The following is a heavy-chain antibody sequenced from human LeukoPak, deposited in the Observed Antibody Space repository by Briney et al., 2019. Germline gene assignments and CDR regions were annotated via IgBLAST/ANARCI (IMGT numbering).Heavy chain of an antibody. CDR1: GFTFKDYT. J-gene: IGHJ5*02. CDR2: IRTSGGST. V-gene: IGHV3-23*01. Sequence: GGSLRLSCAASGFTFKDYTMSWVRQAPGKGLEWVSGIRTSGGSTYYADSVKGRFTISRDNSRNTLYLQMNSLRAEDTAVYYCARDRGSDTAMVKSFDPWGQGTLVTVSS. D-gene: IGHD5-18*01. CDR3: ARDRGSDTAMVKSFDP.